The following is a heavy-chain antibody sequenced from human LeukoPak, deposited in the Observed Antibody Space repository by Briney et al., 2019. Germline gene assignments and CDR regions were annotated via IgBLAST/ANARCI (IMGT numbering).Heavy chain of an antibody. CDR3: ARLRGIAAADY. D-gene: IGHD6-13*01. CDR1: GYSVSSGYY. Sequence: SETLSLTCAVSGYSVSSGYYWGWIRQPPGKGLEWFVSIYHSGSNYYNPSLKRLVTISVDTTKNQFSLMLSSVTAADTAVYYCARLRGIAAADYWGQGNLVTVSS. J-gene: IGHJ4*02. CDR2: IYHSGSN. V-gene: IGHV4-38-2*01.